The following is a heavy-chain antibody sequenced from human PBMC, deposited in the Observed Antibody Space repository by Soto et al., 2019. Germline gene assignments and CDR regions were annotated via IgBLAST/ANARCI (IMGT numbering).Heavy chain of an antibody. CDR2: IYYSGST. CDR1: GGSLSSYY. Sequence: PSDTLSLTCTVSGGSLSSYYWSWIRQPPGKGLEWIGYIYYSGSTNYNPSLKSRVTISVDTSKNQFSLKLSSVTAADTAVYYCARVIVVVAATPFDAFDIWGQGTMVNVSS. V-gene: IGHV4-59*01. J-gene: IGHJ3*02. D-gene: IGHD2-15*01. CDR3: ARVIVVVAATPFDAFDI.